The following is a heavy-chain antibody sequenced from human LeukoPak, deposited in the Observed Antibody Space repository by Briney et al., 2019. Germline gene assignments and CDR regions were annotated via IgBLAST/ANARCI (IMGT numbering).Heavy chain of an antibody. CDR3: ALGLRYCSSTSCYPYAFDI. Sequence: GGSLRLSCAASGFTVSANHMNWVRQVPGKGLDWVSVMYSGGDTYYADSVKGRFTFSRDNSKNTLYLQMNSLRPEDTAVYYCALGLRYCSSTSCYPYAFDIWGQGTVVTVSS. J-gene: IGHJ3*02. D-gene: IGHD2-2*01. CDR2: MYSGGDT. V-gene: IGHV3-66*01. CDR1: GFTVSANH.